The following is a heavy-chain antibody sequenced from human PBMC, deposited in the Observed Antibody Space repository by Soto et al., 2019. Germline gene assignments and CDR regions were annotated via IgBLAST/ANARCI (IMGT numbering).Heavy chain of an antibody. J-gene: IGHJ4*02. V-gene: IGHV1-18*01. CDR3: ARVDPRGVAVVRDY. CDR2: ISGFNCQT. D-gene: IGHD3-10*01. Sequence: SXKVSCKASGNAXASHGFALVREAPGQGLEWMGWISGFNCQTNYALKFQGRVTLTTDTSTSTAYMELRSLRSDDTAVYFCARVDPRGVAVVRDYWGQGTLGTVS. CDR1: GNAXASHG.